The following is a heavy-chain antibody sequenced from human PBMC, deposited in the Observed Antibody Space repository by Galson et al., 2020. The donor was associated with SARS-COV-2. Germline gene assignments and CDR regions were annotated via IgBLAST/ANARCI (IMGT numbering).Heavy chain of an antibody. Sequence: GESLKISCAASGFTFSSYAMNWLRQAPGKGLEWVSGISGSGSATYYAGSVKGRFTISRDNSKSTLHLQMNGLRVDDTAVYFCVRDKLGDKLELDYWGQGTLVTVSS. CDR3: VRDKLGDKLELDY. CDR2: ISGSGSAT. D-gene: IGHD3-16*01. V-gene: IGHV3-23*01. CDR1: GFTFSSYA. J-gene: IGHJ4*02.